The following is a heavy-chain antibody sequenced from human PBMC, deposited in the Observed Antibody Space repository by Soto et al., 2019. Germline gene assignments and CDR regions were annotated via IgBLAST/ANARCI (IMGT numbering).Heavy chain of an antibody. CDR2: ISGGGSDK. Sequence: EVQLVESGGRLVQPGGSLRLSCAASGFMFSAYWMSWVRQDPGKGLEWVATISGGGSDKFYVDSVKGRFTISRDDSKNTLYLQINRLRDEATVVYYCVREDWHRFDSWGQGTLVTVSS. D-gene: IGHD2-21*01. CDR3: VREDWHRFDS. CDR1: GFMFSAYW. V-gene: IGHV3-7*01. J-gene: IGHJ4*02.